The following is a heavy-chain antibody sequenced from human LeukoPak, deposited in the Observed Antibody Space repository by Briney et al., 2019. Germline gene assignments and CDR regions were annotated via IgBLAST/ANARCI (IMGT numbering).Heavy chain of an antibody. J-gene: IGHJ4*02. Sequence: VYIYHSGSPYYNPSLKSRVTISVDRSKTQFSPKLSSVTAADTAVYYCAGTFYCSSTSCSDYWGQGTLVTVSS. D-gene: IGHD2-2*01. V-gene: IGHV4-30-2*01. CDR2: IYHSGSP. CDR3: AGTFYCSSTSCSDY.